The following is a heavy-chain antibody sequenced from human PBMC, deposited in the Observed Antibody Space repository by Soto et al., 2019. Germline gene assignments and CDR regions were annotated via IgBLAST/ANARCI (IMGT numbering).Heavy chain of an antibody. Sequence: PSETLSLSCAVYGGSFSGYYCSWIRQPPGKGLEWIGEINHSGSTNYNPSLKSRVTISVDRSKNQFSLKLSSVTAADTAVYYCARGESVATIFGALVPFHYWGQGTLVTV. V-gene: IGHV4-34*01. CDR3: ARGESVATIFGALVPFHY. J-gene: IGHJ4*02. CDR1: GGSFSGYY. CDR2: INHSGST. D-gene: IGHD2-21*01.